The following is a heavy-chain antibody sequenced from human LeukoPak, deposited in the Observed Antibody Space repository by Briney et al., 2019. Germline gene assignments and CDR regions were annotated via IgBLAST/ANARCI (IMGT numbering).Heavy chain of an antibody. CDR3: IGSFGELTFFDY. Sequence: GGSLRLSCTASGLTFGDYGMSWVRQTPGKGLEWVSFIRSKAYGGTTEYAASVKGRFTISRDDSKSIAYLQMNSLRTEDTAVYYCIGSFGELTFFDYWGQGILVTVSS. V-gene: IGHV3-49*04. CDR2: IRSKAYGGTT. J-gene: IGHJ4*02. CDR1: GLTFGDYG. D-gene: IGHD3-10*01.